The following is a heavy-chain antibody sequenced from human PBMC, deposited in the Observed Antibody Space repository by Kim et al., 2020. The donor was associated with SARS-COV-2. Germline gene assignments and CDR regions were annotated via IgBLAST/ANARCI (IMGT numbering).Heavy chain of an antibody. CDR2: T. Sequence: TGYAQKFQGRVTMTINAAIATAYMELSSLTSEDTALYYCARIHHYGSSDVWGQGTLVTVSS. V-gene: IGHV1-8*01. CDR3: ARIHHYGSSDV. D-gene: IGHD3-22*01. J-gene: IGHJ4*02.